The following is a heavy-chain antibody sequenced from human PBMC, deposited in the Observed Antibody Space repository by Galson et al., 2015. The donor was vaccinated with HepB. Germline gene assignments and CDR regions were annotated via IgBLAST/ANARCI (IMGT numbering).Heavy chain of an antibody. CDR2: MNPNSGNT. V-gene: IGHV1-8*01. CDR3: ARIAHSSGYPNAPDY. CDR1: GYTFTSYD. D-gene: IGHD3-22*01. J-gene: IGHJ4*02. Sequence: SVKVSCKASGYTFTSYDINWVRQATGQGLEWVGWMNPNSGNTGYAQKFQGRVTMTRNTSISTAYMELSSLRSEDTAVYYCARIAHSSGYPNAPDYWGQGTLVTVSS.